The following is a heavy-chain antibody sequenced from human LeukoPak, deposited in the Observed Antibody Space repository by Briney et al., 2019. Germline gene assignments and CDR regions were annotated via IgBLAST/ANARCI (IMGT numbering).Heavy chain of an antibody. CDR3: AREDMVATILDY. CDR1: GESISSGDYD. CDR2: IDDTGRT. V-gene: IGHV4-30-4*08. D-gene: IGHD5-12*01. J-gene: IGHJ4*02. Sequence: SETLSLTCTVSGESISSGDYDWTWIRQPPGKGPEWIGHIDDTGRTFYNPALKSRVTISVDTSKNQFSLELTPVTAADTAVYYCAREDMVATILDYWGQGILVTVAS.